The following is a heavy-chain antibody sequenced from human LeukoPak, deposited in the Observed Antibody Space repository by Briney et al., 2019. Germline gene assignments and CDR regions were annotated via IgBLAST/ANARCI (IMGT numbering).Heavy chain of an antibody. V-gene: IGHV3-74*03. CDR3: ARDQRVTGRPDIDY. J-gene: IGHJ4*02. CDR1: GFTFRNHW. CDR2: ISSDGSST. D-gene: IGHD6-6*01. Sequence: GGSLRLSCAASGFTFRNHWMHCVRQTPGKGLVWVSRISSDGSSTTYADSVKGRSTISRDNAKNTLYLQMNNLRAEDTAMYYCARDQRVTGRPDIDYWGQGTLVIVSS.